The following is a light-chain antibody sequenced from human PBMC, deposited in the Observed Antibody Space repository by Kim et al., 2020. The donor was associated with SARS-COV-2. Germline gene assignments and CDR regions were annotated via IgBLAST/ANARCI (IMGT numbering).Light chain of an antibody. J-gene: IGLJ2*01. CDR2: DVS. CDR3: SSYTSSSTVV. V-gene: IGLV2-14*03. CDR1: SSDVGGYNY. Sequence: GQSITISGTGTSSDVGGYNYVCWYQQHPGKAPNLMIYDVSNRPSGVSNRFSGSKSGNTASLTISGLQAEDEADYYCSSYTSSSTVVFGGGTKVTVL.